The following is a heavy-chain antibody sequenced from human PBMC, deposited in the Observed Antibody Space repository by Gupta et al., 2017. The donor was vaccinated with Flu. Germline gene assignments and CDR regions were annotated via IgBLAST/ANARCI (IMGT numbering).Heavy chain of an antibody. V-gene: IGHV1-69*01. J-gene: IGHJ4*02. D-gene: IGHD6-6*01. CDR1: GGTFSSYA. CDR2: IIPIFGTA. Sequence: QVQLVQSGAEVKTPGSSVKVSCKASGGTFSSYAISWVRQAPGQGLEWVGGIIPIFGTANYAQKFQGRVTITADESTSTAYMELSSLRSEDTAVYYCARDGGGSSSSPFDYWGQGTLVTVSS. CDR3: ARDGGGSSSSPFDY.